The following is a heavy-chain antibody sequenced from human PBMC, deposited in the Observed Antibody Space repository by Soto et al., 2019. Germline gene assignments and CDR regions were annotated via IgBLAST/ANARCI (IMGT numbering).Heavy chain of an antibody. D-gene: IGHD3-10*01. V-gene: IGHV4-34*01. CDR1: SGSFSGYY. CDR3: ARKALMFTMVRGALDP. J-gene: IGHJ5*02. Sequence: SETLSLTCAVYSGSFSGYYWSWIRQPPGKGLEWIGEINHSGSTNYNPSLKSRVTISVDTSKNQFSLKLSSVTAADTAVYYCARKALMFTMVRGALDPWGQGTLVTVSS. CDR2: INHSGST.